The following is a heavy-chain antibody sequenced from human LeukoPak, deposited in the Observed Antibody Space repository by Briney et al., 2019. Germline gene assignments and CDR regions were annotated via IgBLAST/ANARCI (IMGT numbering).Heavy chain of an antibody. V-gene: IGHV3-23*01. J-gene: IGHJ6*04. CDR3: AKDWSQVGSFMDI. D-gene: IGHD3-3*01. CDR2: ISGSGGST. CDR1: GFTFSSYA. Sequence: GGSLRLSCAASGFTFSSYAMSWARQAPGKGLEWVSAISGSGGSTYYADSVKGRFTISRDNSKNTLYLQMNSLRAEDTAVYYCAKDWSQVGSFMDIWGKGTTVTVSS.